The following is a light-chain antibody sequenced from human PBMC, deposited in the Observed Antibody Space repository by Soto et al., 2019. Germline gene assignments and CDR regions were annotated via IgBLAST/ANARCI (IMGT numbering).Light chain of an antibody. Sequence: QSVLTQPPSASGSPGQSVTISCTGTSSDVGGYKYVSWYQQHPGKAPKLMIFEVNKRPSGVPDRFSGSKSGNTASLTVSGIQAEDEADYYCSSYAGINNLGVFGTGTKLTVL. CDR3: SSYAGINNLGV. CDR2: EVN. J-gene: IGLJ1*01. V-gene: IGLV2-8*01. CDR1: SSDVGGYKY.